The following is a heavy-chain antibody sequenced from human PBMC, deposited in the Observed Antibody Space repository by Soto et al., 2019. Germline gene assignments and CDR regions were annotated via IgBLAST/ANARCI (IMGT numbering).Heavy chain of an antibody. D-gene: IGHD3-10*01. J-gene: IGHJ4*02. CDR2: FNLNGHI. V-gene: IGHV4-34*01. Sequence: QVQLQQWGAGLLKPSETLSLTCAVSGGSFSGSYWTGVRQAPGKGREWMGDFNLNGHINYNPSLESRVAISMDTSKKQCSLKVTSVTAADTAVYYCARALGGVTYLKLWGQGTLVTVSS. CDR1: GGSFSGSY. CDR3: ARALGGVTYLKL.